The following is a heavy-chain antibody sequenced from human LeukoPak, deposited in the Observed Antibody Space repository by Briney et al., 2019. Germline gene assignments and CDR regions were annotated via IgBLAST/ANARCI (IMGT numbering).Heavy chain of an antibody. V-gene: IGHV3-48*01. D-gene: IGHD2-2*02. CDR2: ISSSSTTI. CDR3: ASDRYCSSTSCYTGRFDY. J-gene: IGHJ4*02. Sequence: GGSLRLSCAASGFTFSTYSMFWVRQAPGKGLEWLSYISSSSTTIYYADSVKGRFTISRDNSKNTLYLQMNSLRAEDTAVYYCASDRYCSSTSCYTGRFDYWGQGTLVTVSS. CDR1: GFTFSTYS.